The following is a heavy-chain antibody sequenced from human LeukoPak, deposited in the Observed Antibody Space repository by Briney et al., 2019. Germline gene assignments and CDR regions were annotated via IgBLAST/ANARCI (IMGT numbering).Heavy chain of an antibody. D-gene: IGHD2-15*01. Sequence: NPSETLSLTCIVSGGSISSSSFYWGWIRQPPGKGLEWIGTIYYTGCTYYDPSLRSRPAISIDTSKDPFSLKLSSVRAADTAVYYCARQVVRRNWFDPWGQGTLVIVSS. V-gene: IGHV4-39*01. CDR1: GGSISSSSFY. CDR3: ARQVVRRNWFDP. CDR2: IYYTGCT. J-gene: IGHJ5*02.